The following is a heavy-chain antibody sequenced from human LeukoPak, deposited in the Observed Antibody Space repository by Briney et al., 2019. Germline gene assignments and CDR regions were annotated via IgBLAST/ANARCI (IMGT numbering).Heavy chain of an antibody. Sequence: PSETLSLTCTVSGGSISSGGYYWTWIRQDPGKGLEWIGYIYYTGSTYYNPSLRSRVTISVDTSKNQFSLKLSSVTAADTAVYFCARGYSYGYFDSWGQGTLVTASS. D-gene: IGHD5-18*01. CDR2: IYYTGST. J-gene: IGHJ4*02. CDR1: GGSISSGGYY. V-gene: IGHV4-31*03. CDR3: ARGYSYGYFDS.